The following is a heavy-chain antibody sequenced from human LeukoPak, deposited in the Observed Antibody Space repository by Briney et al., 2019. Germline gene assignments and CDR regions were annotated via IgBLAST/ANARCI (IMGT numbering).Heavy chain of an antibody. CDR1: GFTFSDYY. Sequence: GGSLRLSCAASGFTFSDYYMSWIRQAPGKGLEWVSYISSSGSTIYYADSVKGRFTIPRDNAKNSLYLQMNSLRAEDTAVYYCARVERYYYGSGSYTLGYWGQGTLVTVSS. D-gene: IGHD3-10*01. CDR2: ISSSGSTI. CDR3: ARVERYYYGSGSYTLGY. V-gene: IGHV3-11*01. J-gene: IGHJ4*02.